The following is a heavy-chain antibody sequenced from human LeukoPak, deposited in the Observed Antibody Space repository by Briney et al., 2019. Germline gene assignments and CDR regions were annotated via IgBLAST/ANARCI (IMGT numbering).Heavy chain of an antibody. Sequence: ASVKVSCKASGYTYTSYYMHWVRQAPGQGLEWMGIINPSGGSTSYAQKFQGRVTMTRDMSTSSVYMELSSLRSEDTAVYYCARAGGIVASGYHDYWGQGTLVTVSS. D-gene: IGHD1-26*01. CDR2: INPSGGST. V-gene: IGHV1-46*01. J-gene: IGHJ4*02. CDR3: ARAGGIVASGYHDY. CDR1: GYTYTSYY.